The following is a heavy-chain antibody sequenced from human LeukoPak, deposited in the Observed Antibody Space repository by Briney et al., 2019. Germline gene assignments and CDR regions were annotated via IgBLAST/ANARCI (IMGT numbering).Heavy chain of an antibody. J-gene: IGHJ6*02. CDR1: GFTFSSYS. CDR2: ITSSSSNV. V-gene: IGHV3-21*01. CDR3: AKEKNENYYGSGSYLYYYGMDV. D-gene: IGHD3-10*01. Sequence: GGSLRLSCAASGFTFSSYSMNWVRQAPGKGLEWVSSITSSSSNVYYAESVKGRFTISRDNSKNTLYLQMNSLRAEDTAVYYCAKEKNENYYGSGSYLYYYGMDVWGQGTTVTVSS.